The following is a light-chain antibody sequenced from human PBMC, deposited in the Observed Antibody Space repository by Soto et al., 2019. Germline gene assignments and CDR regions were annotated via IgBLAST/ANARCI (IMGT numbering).Light chain of an antibody. CDR1: SSDVGGQNY. V-gene: IGLV2-8*01. CDR3: SSNAGNTNAV. Sequence: QSALTQPPSASGSPVQSVSISCTGTSSDVGGQNYVSWYQQHPGKAPKLIMYAVTERPSGVPDRFSGSKSGNTASLTVSGLQTEDEADYYCSSNAGNTNAVFGSGPKVTVL. J-gene: IGLJ1*01. CDR2: AVT.